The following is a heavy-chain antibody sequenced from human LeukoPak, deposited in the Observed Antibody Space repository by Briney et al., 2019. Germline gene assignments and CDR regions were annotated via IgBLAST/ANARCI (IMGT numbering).Heavy chain of an antibody. V-gene: IGHV3-30*04. CDR3: ARIWDPYTFIAAALQVDY. CDR1: EFTFSSYT. J-gene: IGHJ4*02. Sequence: GGSLPLLCGVSEFTFSSYTMQWVRPPPGEAVVGGAFISYDGSHKEYADPVSGRFTVSRDNSKKTLYLQMNSLRAEDTAVYYCARIWDPYTFIAAALQVDYWGQGTLVTVSS. D-gene: IGHD6-13*01. CDR2: ISYDGSHK.